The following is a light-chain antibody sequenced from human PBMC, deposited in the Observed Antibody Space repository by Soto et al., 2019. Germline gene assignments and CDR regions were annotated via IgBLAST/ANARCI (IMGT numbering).Light chain of an antibody. Sequence: EIVLTQSPGTLSLSPGERATLSCRASQSVTSTYLAWYQQKPGQAPRLLIYGASNRATGIPDRFTGSGSGTDFTLNISRLEPEEFAVYYCHQYGSSPLTFGGGTKVEIK. V-gene: IGKV3-20*01. J-gene: IGKJ4*01. CDR3: HQYGSSPLT. CDR2: GAS. CDR1: QSVTSTY.